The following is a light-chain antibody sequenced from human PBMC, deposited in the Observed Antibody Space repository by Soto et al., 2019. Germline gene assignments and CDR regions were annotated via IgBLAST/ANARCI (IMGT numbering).Light chain of an antibody. CDR3: AAWDDSLNGRV. CDR1: NSNIGSNT. V-gene: IGLV1-44*01. J-gene: IGLJ1*01. CDR2: YDN. Sequence: QSVLTQPPSASGTPGQRVTISCSGSNSNIGSNTVNWYQQLPGTAPNLLIYYDNLRPSGVPDRISGSKSGTSASLAISGLQSDYAADYYCAAWDDSLNGRVFGTGTKVTVL.